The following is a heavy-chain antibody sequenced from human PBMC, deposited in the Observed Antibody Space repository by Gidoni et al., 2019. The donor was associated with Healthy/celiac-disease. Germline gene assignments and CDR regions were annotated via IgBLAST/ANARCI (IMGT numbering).Heavy chain of an antibody. CDR2: ISGSGGST. CDR1: GFTFSRYA. D-gene: IGHD6-6*01. Sequence: EVQLLESGGGLVQPGGSLRLSCAASGFTFSRYAMSWVRQAPGKGLGWVSAISGSGGSTYYADSVKGRFTISRDNSKNTLYLQMNSLRAEDTAVYYCAKDRGEYSSSGPFDYWGQGTLVTVSS. V-gene: IGHV3-23*01. CDR3: AKDRGEYSSSGPFDY. J-gene: IGHJ4*02.